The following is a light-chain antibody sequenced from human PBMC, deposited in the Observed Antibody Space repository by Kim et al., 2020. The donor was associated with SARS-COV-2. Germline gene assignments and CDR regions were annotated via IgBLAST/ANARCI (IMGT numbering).Light chain of an antibody. CDR1: SSNIGSNT. V-gene: IGLV1-44*01. J-gene: IGLJ1*01. CDR2: SNN. Sequence: GHRVTISCSGTSSNIGSNTVNWYRHLPGTAPKLLMYSNNERPSGVPDRFSGSKSGTSASLAIRGLQSVDEADYYCAAWDDSRNGYIFGTGTKVTVL. CDR3: AAWDDSRNGYI.